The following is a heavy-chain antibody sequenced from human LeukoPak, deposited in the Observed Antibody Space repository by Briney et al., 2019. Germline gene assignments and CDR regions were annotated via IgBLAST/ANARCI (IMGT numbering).Heavy chain of an antibody. CDR1: GGSISGYY. CDR3: ARLEQHHFDY. D-gene: IGHD6-13*01. V-gene: IGHV4-59*08. CDR2: IYYSGST. J-gene: IGHJ4*02. Sequence: PETLSLTCTVSGGSISGYYWNWIRQPPGKGLEWIGYIYYSGSTNYNSSLRSRVTISVDTSKKQFSLKLSSVTAADTAVYYCARLEQHHFDYWGQGTLVTVSS.